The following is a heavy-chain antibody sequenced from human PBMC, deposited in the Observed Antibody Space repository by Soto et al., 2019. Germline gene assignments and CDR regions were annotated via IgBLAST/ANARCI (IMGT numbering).Heavy chain of an antibody. V-gene: IGHV3-7*05. D-gene: IGHD2-15*01. Sequence: GGSLRLSCAASVLTFSNYWMSWVRQAPGKGLEWVANIKQDGSEKYYVDSVKGRFTISRDNAKNSLYLQMNSLRPEDTAVYYCARGWWPRSWGQGTLVTVSS. CDR3: ARGWWPRS. J-gene: IGHJ4*02. CDR2: IKQDGSEK. CDR1: VLTFSNYW.